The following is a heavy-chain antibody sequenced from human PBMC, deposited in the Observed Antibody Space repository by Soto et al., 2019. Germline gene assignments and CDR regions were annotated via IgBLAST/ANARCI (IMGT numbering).Heavy chain of an antibody. CDR2: TYYTGNP. Sequence: QVQLQESGPGLVKPSQTLSLTCTVSGGSISSGGTGSYWTWIRQLPGKGLEWIGYTYYTGNPYYTPSPKRRPTISIDTSAIQFSPKRTSVTAADTAVYFCASGHDAYKVRYWGQGTLVTVSS. J-gene: IGHJ4*02. D-gene: IGHD1-1*01. CDR1: GGSISSGGTGSY. CDR3: ASGHDAYKVRY. V-gene: IGHV4-31*03.